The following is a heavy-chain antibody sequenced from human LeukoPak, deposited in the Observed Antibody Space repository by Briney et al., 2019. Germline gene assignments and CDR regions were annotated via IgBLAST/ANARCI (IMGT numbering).Heavy chain of an antibody. CDR3: ARVGKYSGSYPDY. CDR2: INTNTGNP. Sequence: ASVKVSCKTSGYSFTNYGITWVRQAPGQGLEWVGWINTNTGNPTYAQGFTGRFVFSLDTSVSTAYLQISSLKAEDTAVYYCARVGKYSGSYPDYWGQGTLVTVSS. J-gene: IGHJ4*02. V-gene: IGHV7-4-1*02. CDR1: GYSFTNYG. D-gene: IGHD1-26*01.